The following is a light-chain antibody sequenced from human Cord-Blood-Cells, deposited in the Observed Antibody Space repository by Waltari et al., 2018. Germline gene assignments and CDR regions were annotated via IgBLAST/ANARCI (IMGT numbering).Light chain of an antibody. V-gene: IGKV3-11*01. Sequence: EIVLTQSPATLSLSPGERATLSCRASQSVSSYLAWYQQQPGQAPRLLIYDASNRATGIPARFSGSGSGTDFTLTISSLEPEDFVVYYCQQRSNWPLTFGGGTKVEIK. CDR1: QSVSSY. J-gene: IGKJ4*01. CDR2: DAS. CDR3: QQRSNWPLT.